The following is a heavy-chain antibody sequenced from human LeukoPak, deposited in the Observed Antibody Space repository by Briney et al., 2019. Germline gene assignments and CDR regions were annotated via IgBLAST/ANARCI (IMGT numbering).Heavy chain of an antibody. V-gene: IGHV4-39*01. CDR2: IYYSGST. J-gene: IGHJ3*02. Sequence: SETLSLTCTDSGGTISSSSYYWGWNRQPPGKGLEWIGGIYYSGSTYYNSSLKSRVTISVDTSKNRFSRKLSSVTAADTAVYYCARPGGEWELQGAFDIWGQGTMVTVSS. D-gene: IGHD1-26*01. CDR3: ARPGGEWELQGAFDI. CDR1: GGTISSSSYY.